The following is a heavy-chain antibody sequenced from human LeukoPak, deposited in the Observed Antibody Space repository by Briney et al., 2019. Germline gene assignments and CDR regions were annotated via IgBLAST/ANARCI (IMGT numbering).Heavy chain of an antibody. CDR3: AREEHRLAEAGTSAFDL. CDR1: GFTFSENW. Sequence: PGGSVRLSCVASGFTFSENWMHWVRHAPGKGLAWVSHINRDGGLTNYAGSVKGRFTISRDNARNTVYLQMSSLRVEDTAIYFCAREEHRLAEAGTSAFDLGGQGTLVTVSP. V-gene: IGHV3-74*01. D-gene: IGHD6-13*01. CDR2: INRDGGLT. J-gene: IGHJ3*01.